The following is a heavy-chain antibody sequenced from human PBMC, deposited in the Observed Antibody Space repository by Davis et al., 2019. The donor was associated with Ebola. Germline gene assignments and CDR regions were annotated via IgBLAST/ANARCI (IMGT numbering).Heavy chain of an antibody. CDR1: GGTFYSYA. J-gene: IGHJ4*02. CDR2: IIPIIARE. D-gene: IGHD1-26*01. Sequence: AASVKVSCKASGGTFYSYAISWVRQAPGQGLEWVGGIIPIIAREDYAQKFQGRVTISADASTDTAYMELSSLRSEDTAIYYCARGGIVTDQVEYFDYWGQGTLVTVSS. V-gene: IGHV1-69*13. CDR3: ARGGIVTDQVEYFDY.